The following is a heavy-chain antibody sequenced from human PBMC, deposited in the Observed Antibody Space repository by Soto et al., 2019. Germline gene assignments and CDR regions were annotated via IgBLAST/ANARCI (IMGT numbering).Heavy chain of an antibody. D-gene: IGHD6-13*01. J-gene: IGHJ6*02. CDR2: IKQDGSEK. V-gene: IGHV3-7*03. CDR1: GFTFSSYW. CDR3: ASDTLKQLDTYYYYGMDV. Sequence: EVQLVESGGGLVQPGGSLRLSCAASGFTFSSYWMSWVRQAPGKGLEWVANIKQDGSEKYYVDSVKGRFTISRDNAKNSLYLQMNSLRAEDTAVYYCASDTLKQLDTYYYYGMDVWGQGTTVTVSS.